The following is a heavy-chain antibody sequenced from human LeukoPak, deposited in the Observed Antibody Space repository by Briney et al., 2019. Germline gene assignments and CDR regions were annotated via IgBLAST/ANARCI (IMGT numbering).Heavy chain of an antibody. CDR2: IYTSGST. CDR1: GGSISSYY. V-gene: IGHV4-4*07. D-gene: IGHD3-10*01. J-gene: IGHJ5*02. Sequence: PSETLSLTCTVPGGSISSYYWSWIRQPAGKGLEWIGRIYTSGSTNYNPSLKSRVTMSVDTSKNQFSLKLSSVTAADTAVYYCARHVRYYGSGSGFDPWGQGTLVTVSS. CDR3: ARHVRYYGSGSGFDP.